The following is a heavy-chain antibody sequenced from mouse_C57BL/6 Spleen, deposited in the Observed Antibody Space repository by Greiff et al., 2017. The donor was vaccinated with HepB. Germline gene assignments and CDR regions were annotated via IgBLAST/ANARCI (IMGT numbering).Heavy chain of an antibody. J-gene: IGHJ1*03. V-gene: IGHV1-50*01. CDR2: IDPSDSYT. Sequence: VQLQQPGAELVKPGASVKLSCKASGYTFTSYWMQWVKQRPGQGLEWIGEIDPSDSYTNYNPKFKGKATLTVDTSSSTAYMQLSSLTSEDSAVYYSARWNGNYWYFDVWGTGTTVTVSS. D-gene: IGHD2-1*01. CDR3: ARWNGNYWYFDV. CDR1: GYTFTSYW.